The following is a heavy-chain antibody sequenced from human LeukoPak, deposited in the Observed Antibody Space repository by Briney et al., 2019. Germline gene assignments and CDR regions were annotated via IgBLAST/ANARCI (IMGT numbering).Heavy chain of an antibody. D-gene: IGHD2/OR15-2a*01. V-gene: IGHV4-59*08. CDR2: ISDIGSS. CDR3: AGHHPRNTVDF. Sequence: SETLSLTCTVSGGSISSYYWSGIRQPPGKGLEWSAYISDIGSSNYNPSLKSRVTISLDTSKNQLSLKLSSVTAADTAVYYCAGHHPRNTVDFWGQGTLVTVSS. CDR1: GGSISSYY. J-gene: IGHJ4*02.